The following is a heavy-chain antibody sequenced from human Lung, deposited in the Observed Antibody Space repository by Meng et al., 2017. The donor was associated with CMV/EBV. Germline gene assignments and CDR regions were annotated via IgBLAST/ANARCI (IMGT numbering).Heavy chain of an antibody. V-gene: IGHV4-59*01. J-gene: IGHJ1*01. D-gene: IGHD1-14*01. Sequence: SXTLSLXCTVSGGSISSYYWSWIRQAPGKGLEWIGYIYYSGSTNYNPAFKSGVTISVDTSKNQFTLKLSSVTAADTAVYYCARDSRSGLEYFQHWGQGTLVTVSS. CDR1: GGSISSYY. CDR3: ARDSRSGLEYFQH. CDR2: IYYSGST.